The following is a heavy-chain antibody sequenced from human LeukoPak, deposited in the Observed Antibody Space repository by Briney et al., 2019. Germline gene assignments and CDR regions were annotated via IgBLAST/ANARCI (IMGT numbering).Heavy chain of an antibody. J-gene: IGHJ4*02. CDR1: GYTFTSYG. Sequence: ASVKVSCKASGYTFTSYGISWVRQAPGQGLEWMGWISAYNGNTDYAQKLQGRVTMTTDTSTSTAYMELRSLRSDDTAVYYCARGDYYDSSGYLDYWGQGTLVTVSS. CDR2: ISAYNGNT. V-gene: IGHV1-18*01. D-gene: IGHD3-22*01. CDR3: ARGDYYDSSGYLDY.